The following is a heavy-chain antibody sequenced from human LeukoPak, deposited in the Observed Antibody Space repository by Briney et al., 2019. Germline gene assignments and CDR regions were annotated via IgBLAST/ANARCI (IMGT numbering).Heavy chain of an antibody. CDR2: IRYDGSNK. CDR3: ARAYSETYGLGYYYMDV. CDR1: GFTFSSYG. J-gene: IGHJ6*03. V-gene: IGHV3-30*02. Sequence: PGGSLRLSCAASGFTFSSYGMHWVRQAPGKGLEWVAFIRYDGSNKYYADSVKGRFTISRDNAKNSLYLQMNSLRAEDTAVYYCARAYSETYGLGYYYMDVWGKGTTVTISS. D-gene: IGHD1-26*01.